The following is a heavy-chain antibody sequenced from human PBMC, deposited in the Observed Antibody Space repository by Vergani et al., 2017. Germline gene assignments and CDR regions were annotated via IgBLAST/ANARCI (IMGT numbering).Heavy chain of an antibody. Sequence: QVQLVQSGAEVKKPGASVKVSCKASGYTFTSYYMHWVRQAPGQGLEWMGIINPSGGSTSYAQKFQGRVTMTRDTSTSTVYMELSSLRSEDTAVYYCARDPVEMATIPPSTANYWGQGTLVTVSS. CDR2: INPSGGST. CDR1: GYTFTSYY. CDR3: ARDPVEMATIPPSTANY. D-gene: IGHD5-24*01. J-gene: IGHJ4*02. V-gene: IGHV1-46*01.